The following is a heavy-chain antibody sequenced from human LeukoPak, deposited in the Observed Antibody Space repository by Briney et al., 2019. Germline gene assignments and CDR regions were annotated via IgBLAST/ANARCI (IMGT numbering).Heavy chain of an antibody. CDR2: IYSGGST. CDR1: GFTFSSYA. CDR3: ARRGYYYDSSGYTVDY. J-gene: IGHJ4*02. V-gene: IGHV3-66*04. D-gene: IGHD3-22*01. Sequence: GGSLRLSCAASGFTFSSYAMSWVRQAPGKGLEWVSVIYSGGSTYYADSVKGRFTISRDNSKNTLYLQMNSLRAEDTAVYYCARRGYYYDSSGYTVDYWGQGTLVTVSS.